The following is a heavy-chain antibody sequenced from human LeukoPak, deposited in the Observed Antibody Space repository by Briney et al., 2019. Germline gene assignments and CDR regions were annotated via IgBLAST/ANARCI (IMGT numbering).Heavy chain of an antibody. D-gene: IGHD3-10*01. J-gene: IGHJ4*02. V-gene: IGHV3-23*01. CDR1: GITLSNYG. CDR3: AKRGIVIRAVIIIGFHKEAYYFDY. CDR2: ISERGGST. Sequence: GGSLRLSCVVSGITLSNYGMSWVRQAPGKGLEWVSGISERGGSTNYADSVKGRFIISRDTSKNTVYLQMNSLRVEDTAVYFRAKRGIVIRAVIIIGFHKEAYYFDYWGQGILVTVSS.